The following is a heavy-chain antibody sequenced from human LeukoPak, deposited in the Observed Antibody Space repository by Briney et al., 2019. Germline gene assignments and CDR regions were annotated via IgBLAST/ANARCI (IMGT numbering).Heavy chain of an antibody. J-gene: IGHJ6*03. Sequence: PSETLSLTCTVSGGSISSYYWSWIRQPPGKGLEWIGYIYYSGSTNYNPSLKSRVTISVDTSKNQLSLKLSSVTAADTAVYFCARDGYNSESYYYYMDVWGKGTTVTVSS. CDR1: GGSISSYY. CDR2: IYYSGST. D-gene: IGHD5-24*01. CDR3: ARDGYNSESYYYYMDV. V-gene: IGHV4-59*01.